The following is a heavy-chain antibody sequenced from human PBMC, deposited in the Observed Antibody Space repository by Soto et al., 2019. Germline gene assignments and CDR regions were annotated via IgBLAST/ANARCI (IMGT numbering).Heavy chain of an antibody. V-gene: IGHV1-58*01. J-gene: IGHJ6*02. CDR1: GFTFTSSA. CDR3: ARDYPRYCSSTSCYGEDYYYYGMDV. D-gene: IGHD2-2*01. Sequence: SVKVSCKASGFTFTSSAVQWVRQARGQRLEWIGWIVVGSGNTKYSQKFQGRVTITRDTSASTAYMELSSLRSEDTAVYYCARDYPRYCSSTSCYGEDYYYYGMDVWGQGTTVTVSS. CDR2: IVVGSGNT.